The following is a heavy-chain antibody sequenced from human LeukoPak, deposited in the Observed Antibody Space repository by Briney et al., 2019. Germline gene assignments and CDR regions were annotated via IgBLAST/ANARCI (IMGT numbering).Heavy chain of an antibody. D-gene: IGHD4-11*01. Sequence: PSETLSLTCTVSGGSISSYYWSWIRQPPGKGLEWIGDIYYSGSTNYNPSLKSRVTISVDTSKNQFSLKLSSVTAADTAVYYCASSVGYSNYYYYGMDVWGQGTTVTVSS. CDR3: ASSVGYSNYYYYGMDV. CDR2: IYYSGST. CDR1: GGSISSYY. J-gene: IGHJ6*02. V-gene: IGHV4-59*01.